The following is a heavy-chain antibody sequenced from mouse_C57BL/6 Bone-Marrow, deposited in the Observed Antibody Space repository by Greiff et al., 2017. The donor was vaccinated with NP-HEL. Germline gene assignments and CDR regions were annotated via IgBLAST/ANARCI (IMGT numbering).Heavy chain of an antibody. CDR2: INPGSGGT. Sequence: QVQLKESGAELVRPGTSVKVSCKASGYAFTNYLIEWVKQRPGQGLEWIGVINPGSGGTNYNEKFKGKATLTADKSSSTAYMQLSSLTSEESAVYFCARGGIYYDYAWFAYWGQGTRVTVSA. V-gene: IGHV1-54*01. J-gene: IGHJ3*01. CDR3: ARGGIYYDYAWFAY. D-gene: IGHD2-4*01. CDR1: GYAFTNYL.